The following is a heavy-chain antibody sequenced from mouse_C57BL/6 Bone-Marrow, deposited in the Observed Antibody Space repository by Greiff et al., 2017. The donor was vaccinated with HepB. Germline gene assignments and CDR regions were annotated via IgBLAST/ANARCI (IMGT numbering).Heavy chain of an antibody. CDR2: IYPGDGDT. CDR1: GYAFSSSW. Sequence: QVQLKQSGPELVKPGASVKISCKASGYAFSSSWMNWVKPRPENGLEWIGRIYPGDGDTNYNGKFKGKATLTADKSSSTAYMQLSSLTSEDSAVYFCARVVLRLYYFDYWGQGTTLTVSS. J-gene: IGHJ2*01. CDR3: ARVVLRLYYFDY. D-gene: IGHD1-1*01. V-gene: IGHV1-82*01.